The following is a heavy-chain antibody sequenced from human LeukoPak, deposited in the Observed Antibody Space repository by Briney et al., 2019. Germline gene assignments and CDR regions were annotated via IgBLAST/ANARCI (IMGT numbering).Heavy chain of an antibody. CDR3: ARHGTISSESYFDY. V-gene: IGHV4-59*08. J-gene: IGHJ4*02. D-gene: IGHD1-14*01. Sequence: SETLPLTCTVSGGSISSYFWSWIRRPPGKGLEWIGHIYYSGSTNYNPSLKSRVTGFVDTSKNQVSLRLSSVTAADTAVYYCARHGTISSESYFDYWGQGALVTVSS. CDR1: GGSISSYF. CDR2: IYYSGST.